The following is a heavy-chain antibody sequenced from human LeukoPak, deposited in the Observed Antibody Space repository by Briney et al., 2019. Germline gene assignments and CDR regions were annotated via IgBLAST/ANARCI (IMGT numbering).Heavy chain of an antibody. CDR3: ARFGLTTA. J-gene: IGHJ5*02. CDR1: GFSFGGYG. V-gene: IGHV3-33*01. Sequence: GGSLRLSCAASGFSFGGYGMHWVRQAPGKGLEWVAVIWYDGSDKYYGDSVKGRFSVSRDNSENRLYLQMNGLRAEDTAVYYCARFGLTTAWGQGTLVTVSS. CDR2: IWYDGSDK. D-gene: IGHD3/OR15-3a*01.